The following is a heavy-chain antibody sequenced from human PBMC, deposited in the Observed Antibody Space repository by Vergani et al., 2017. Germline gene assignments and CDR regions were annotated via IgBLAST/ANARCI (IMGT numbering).Heavy chain of an antibody. CDR2: IYPGDSAV. CDR3: ASGGHGSENGGALQL. J-gene: IGHJ3*01. D-gene: IGHD3-10*01. V-gene: IGHV5-51*01. Sequence: EVQLVQSGAEVKKPGESLKISCKGSGYSFTSYWIGWVRQRPGRGLEWMGIIYPGDSAVKSNPTFRGQGIFSVDTSVNTAYLQWRSLQASATATYFCASGGHGSENGGALQLWGQGTNITVSS. CDR1: GYSFTSYW.